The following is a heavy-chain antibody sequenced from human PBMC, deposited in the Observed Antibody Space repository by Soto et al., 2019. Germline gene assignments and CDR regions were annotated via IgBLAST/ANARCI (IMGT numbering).Heavy chain of an antibody. V-gene: IGHV4-4*02. CDR2: IYHSGST. CDR3: ARISGSIAAAGTFDY. J-gene: IGHJ4*02. Sequence: QVRLQESGPGLVKPSGTVSLTCAVSSGSISSSNWWSWVRQPPGKGLEWIGEIYHSGSTNYNPSLKSRVTISVDKSKNQFSLKLSSVTAADTAVYYCARISGSIAAAGTFDYCSQGTLVTVSS. D-gene: IGHD6-13*01. CDR1: SGSISSSNW.